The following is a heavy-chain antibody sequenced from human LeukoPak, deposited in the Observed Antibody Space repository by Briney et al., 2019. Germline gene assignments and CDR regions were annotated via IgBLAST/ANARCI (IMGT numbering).Heavy chain of an antibody. Sequence: SETLSLTCTVSGGSLSSYYWSWLRQPPGKELEGIGYIYTSGSTNYHPSLPSRVTKSVDTSKNQFSLTLSPVTAAATPVYYCVPDLSSSWYFEFVYWGQGTLVTVSS. V-gene: IGHV4-4*09. CDR3: VPDLSSSWYFEFVY. J-gene: IGHJ4*02. CDR2: IYTSGST. D-gene: IGHD6-13*01. CDR1: GGSLSSYY.